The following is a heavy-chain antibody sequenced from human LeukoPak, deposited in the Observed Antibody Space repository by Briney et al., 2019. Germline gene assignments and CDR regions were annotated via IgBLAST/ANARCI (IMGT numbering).Heavy chain of an antibody. V-gene: IGHV3-23*01. D-gene: IGHD3-3*01. CDR3: AKAVGRRKITIFGVVISYFDY. CDR2: ISGSGGST. J-gene: IGHJ4*02. Sequence: PGGSLRLSCAASGFTFSSYAMSWVRQAPGKGLEWVSAISGSGGSTYYADSVKGRFTISRDNSKNTLYLQMNSLRGEDTAVYYCAKAVGRRKITIFGVVISYFDYWGQGTLVTVSS. CDR1: GFTFSSYA.